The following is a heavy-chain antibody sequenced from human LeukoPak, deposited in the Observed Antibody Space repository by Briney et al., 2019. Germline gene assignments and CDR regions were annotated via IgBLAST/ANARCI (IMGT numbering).Heavy chain of an antibody. CDR2: ISSWNDYI. D-gene: IGHD2-15*01. J-gene: IGHJ4*02. Sequence: GGSLRLSCAASGFTFSSYSMNWIRQAPGKGLEWVSSISSWNDYIYYADSVKGRFAISRDNAKNSLYLQMNSLRVEDTATYYCARDGGYCVKGECYFDYWGQGTLVTVSS. CDR3: ARDGGYCVKGECYFDY. CDR1: GFTFSSYS. V-gene: IGHV3-21*01.